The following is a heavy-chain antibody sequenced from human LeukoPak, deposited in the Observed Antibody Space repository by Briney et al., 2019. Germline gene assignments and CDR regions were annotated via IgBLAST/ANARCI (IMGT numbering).Heavy chain of an antibody. CDR3: AKSSYSSVWYEDY. Sequence: GGSLRLSCAASGFTFSSYGMHWVRQAPGKGLEWVAAMSYDGSHKYYADSVEGRFTISRDNSKSTVYLQMNSLKPEDTAVYYCAKSSYSSVWYEDYWGQGTLVTVSS. J-gene: IGHJ4*02. V-gene: IGHV3-30*18. D-gene: IGHD6-19*01. CDR2: MSYDGSHK. CDR1: GFTFSSYG.